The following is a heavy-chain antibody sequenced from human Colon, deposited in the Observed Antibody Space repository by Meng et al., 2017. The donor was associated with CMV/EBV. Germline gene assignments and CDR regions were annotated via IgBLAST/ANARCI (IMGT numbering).Heavy chain of an antibody. CDR2: ILGDHNT. CDR3: ARKASHFYYGMDV. J-gene: IGHJ6*02. Sequence: GESLKISCAASGFSVSSDYMSWVRQAPGQGLEWVATILGDHNTYYADSVKGRFTIFRDDPKNTVSLEMNSLRAEETAMYYCARKASHFYYGMDVWGQGTTVTVSS. CDR1: GFSVSSDY. V-gene: IGHV3-53*01.